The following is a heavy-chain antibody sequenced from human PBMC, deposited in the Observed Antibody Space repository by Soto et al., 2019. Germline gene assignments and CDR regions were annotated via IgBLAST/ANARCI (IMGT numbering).Heavy chain of an antibody. CDR3: AREVRERVVVAAMGYYYYYGMDV. J-gene: IGHJ6*02. D-gene: IGHD2-15*01. Sequence: PGGSLRLSCAASGFTVSSNYMSWVRQAPGKGLEWVSVIYSGGSTYYADSVKGRFTISRDNSKNTLYLQMNSLRAEDTAVYYCAREVRERVVVAAMGYYYYYGMDVWGQGTTVTVSS. CDR1: GFTVSSNY. V-gene: IGHV3-53*01. CDR2: IYSGGST.